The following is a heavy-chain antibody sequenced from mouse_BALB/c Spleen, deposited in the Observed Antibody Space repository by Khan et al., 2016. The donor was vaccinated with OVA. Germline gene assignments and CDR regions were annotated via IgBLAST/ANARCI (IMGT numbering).Heavy chain of an antibody. CDR2: ISYSGRT. D-gene: IGHD1-1*01. J-gene: IGHJ2*01. CDR3: ARSVSITTVVATDFDY. CDR1: GYSITSDYA. Sequence: EVQLQESGPGLVKPSQSLSLTCTVTGYSITSDYAWNWIRQFPGNKLEWMGYISYSGRTNYNPSLKSRISITRDTSKNQFFLQLNSVTTEDTATYDCARSVSITTVVATDFDYWGQGTTLTVSS. V-gene: IGHV3-2*02.